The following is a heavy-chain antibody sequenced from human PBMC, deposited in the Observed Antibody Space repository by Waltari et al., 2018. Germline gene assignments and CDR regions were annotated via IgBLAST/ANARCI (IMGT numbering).Heavy chain of an antibody. CDR3: ARAKDDTTYYDGMDV. CDR2: MNSDGSST. CDR1: GFTFSSHW. V-gene: IGHV3-74*03. Sequence: EVQLVESGGGLVQPGGSLRLPCAASGFTFSSHWMHWVRQAPGKGLVLVSMMNSDGSSTENADCGKGRFTISIDNAKNTLYLQMNRLRAEDTAVYYCARAKDDTTYYDGMDVWGQGTTVTVSS. J-gene: IGHJ6*02. D-gene: IGHD1-1*01.